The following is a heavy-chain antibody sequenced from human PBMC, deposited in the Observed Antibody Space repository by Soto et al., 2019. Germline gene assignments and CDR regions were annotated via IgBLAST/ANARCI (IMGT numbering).Heavy chain of an antibody. Sequence: SETLSLTCTVSGGSISSYYWSWIRQPPGKGLEWIGYIYYSGSTYYNPSLKSRVTISVDTSKNQFSLKLSSVTAADTAVYYCAAYGTNKKVYFQHWGQGTLVTVSS. D-gene: IGHD1-1*01. CDR1: GGSISSYY. CDR2: IYYSGST. V-gene: IGHV4-59*06. CDR3: AAYGTNKKVYFQH. J-gene: IGHJ1*01.